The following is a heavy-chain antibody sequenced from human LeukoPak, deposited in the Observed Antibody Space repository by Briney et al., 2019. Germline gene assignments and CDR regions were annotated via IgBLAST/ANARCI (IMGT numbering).Heavy chain of an antibody. V-gene: IGHV4-34*01. D-gene: IGHD2-15*01. CDR3: ARGHVVVAAPFDY. Sequence: SETLSLTCAVYGGSFSGYYWSWIRQPPGKGLEWIGEINHSGSTNYNPPLKSRVTISVDTSKNQFSLKLSSVTAADTAVYYCARGHVVVAAPFDYWGQGTLVTVSS. CDR1: GGSFSGYY. CDR2: INHSGST. J-gene: IGHJ4*02.